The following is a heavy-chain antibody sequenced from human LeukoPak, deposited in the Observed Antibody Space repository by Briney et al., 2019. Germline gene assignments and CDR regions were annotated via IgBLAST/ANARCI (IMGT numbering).Heavy chain of an antibody. CDR2: IISSSSYI. D-gene: IGHD3-9*01. J-gene: IGHJ4*02. CDR3: ARERHLLRYFAWLRTGDY. CDR1: GFTFSSYS. Sequence: GGSLRLSCAASGFTFSSYSMNWVRQAPGKGLEWVSSIISSSSYIYYADSVKGRFTISRDNAKKSLYLQMNSLRTEATAVYYCARERHLLRYFAWLRTGDYCGQGTLVTVSS. V-gene: IGHV3-21*01.